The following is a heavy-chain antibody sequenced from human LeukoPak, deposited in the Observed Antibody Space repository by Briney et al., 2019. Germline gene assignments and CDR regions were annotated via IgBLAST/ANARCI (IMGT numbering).Heavy chain of an antibody. Sequence: PGGSLRLSCEASGFTFSTYTMNWVHQAPGKGLEWVSSISSSSSNIYYAGSVKGRFTISRDNAKNSLYLQMNSLRAEDTAVYYCARLRDTAMVLGWFYYYAMDVWGQGTTVTVSS. CDR1: GFTFSTYT. J-gene: IGHJ6*02. V-gene: IGHV3-21*01. D-gene: IGHD5-18*01. CDR2: ISSSSSNI. CDR3: ARLRDTAMVLGWFYYYAMDV.